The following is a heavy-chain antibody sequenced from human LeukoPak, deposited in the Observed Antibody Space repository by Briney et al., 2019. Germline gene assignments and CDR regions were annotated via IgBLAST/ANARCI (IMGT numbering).Heavy chain of an antibody. CDR2: ISSSSSTI. CDR3: ARERTFGVAYNWFDP. V-gene: IGHV3-48*01. Sequence: AGGSLRLSCAASGFTFSSYGMHWVRQAPGKGLEWVSYISSSSSTIYYADSVKGRFTISRDNAKNSLYLQMNSLRAEDTAVYYCARERTFGVAYNWFDPWGQGTLVTVSS. D-gene: IGHD3-3*01. J-gene: IGHJ5*02. CDR1: GFTFSSYG.